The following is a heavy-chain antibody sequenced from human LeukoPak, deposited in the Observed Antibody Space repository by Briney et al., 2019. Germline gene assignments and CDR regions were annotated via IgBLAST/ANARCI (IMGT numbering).Heavy chain of an antibody. CDR3: ARGPESIAARQYYYYYYYMDV. CDR1: GYTFTSYG. V-gene: IGHV1-69*13. CDR2: IIPIFGTA. D-gene: IGHD6-6*01. Sequence: SVKVSCKASGYTFTSYGISWVRQAPGQGLEWMGGIIPIFGTANYAQKFQGRGTINADESTSTAYMELSSLRAEDTAVYYCARGPESIAARQYYYYYYYMDVWAKGPRSPSP. J-gene: IGHJ6*03.